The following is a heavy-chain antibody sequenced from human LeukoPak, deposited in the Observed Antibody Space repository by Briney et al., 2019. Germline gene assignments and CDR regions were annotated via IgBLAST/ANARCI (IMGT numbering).Heavy chain of an antibody. D-gene: IGHD3-16*02. CDR1: GGSFSGYY. CDR3: ARVRDYVWGSYRYPQGQLDY. J-gene: IGHJ4*02. Sequence: SETLSLTCAVSGGSFSGYYWSWIRQPPGKGLEWIGEINHSGSTNYNPSLKSRVTISVDTSKNQFSLKLSSVTAADTAVYYCARVRDYVWGSYRYPQGQLDYWGQGTLVTVSS. V-gene: IGHV4-34*01. CDR2: INHSGST.